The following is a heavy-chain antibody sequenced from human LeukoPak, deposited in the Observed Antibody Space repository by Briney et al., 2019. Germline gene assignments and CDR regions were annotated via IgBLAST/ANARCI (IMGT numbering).Heavy chain of an antibody. V-gene: IGHV1-46*01. CDR1: GYTFTSYY. CDR2: INPSGGST. CDR3: ARGSAQSSSSSGRSLGFDY. J-gene: IGHJ4*02. D-gene: IGHD6-6*01. Sequence: ASVKVSCKASGYTFTSYYMHWVRQAPGQGLEWMGIINPSGGSTSYAQKFQGRVTMTRDMSTSTVYMELSSLRSEDTAVYYCARGSAQSSSSSGRSLGFDYWGQGTLVTVSS.